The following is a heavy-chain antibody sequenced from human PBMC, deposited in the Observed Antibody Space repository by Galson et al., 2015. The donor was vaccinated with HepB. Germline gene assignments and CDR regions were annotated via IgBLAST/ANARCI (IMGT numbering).Heavy chain of an antibody. V-gene: IGHV3-30*09. CDR2: ISYDGSNK. CDR3: ARDPGPRYFDL. Sequence: SLRLSCAASGFTFSSYAMHWVRQAPGKGLEWVAVISYDGSNKYYADSVKGRFAISRDNSKNTLYLQMNSLRAEDTAVYYCARDPGPRYFDLWGRGTLVTVSS. CDR1: GFTFSSYA. J-gene: IGHJ2*01.